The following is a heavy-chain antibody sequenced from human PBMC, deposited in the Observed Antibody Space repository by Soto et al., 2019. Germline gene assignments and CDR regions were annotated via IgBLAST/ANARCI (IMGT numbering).Heavy chain of an antibody. J-gene: IGHJ4*02. V-gene: IGHV3-23*01. CDR3: VPLCRYCSTTTPS. CDR2: ISGNGGDYT. CDR1: GFTFSTYA. Sequence: EVQLLESGGGLVQPGGSLRLSCAASGFTFSTYAMSWVRQAPRKGLEWVSAISGNGGDYTYYADSVKGRFTISRDNSKNTLYLQMNSLRAEDTAAYYCVPLCRYCSTTTPSWGQGTLVTVSS. D-gene: IGHD2-2*01.